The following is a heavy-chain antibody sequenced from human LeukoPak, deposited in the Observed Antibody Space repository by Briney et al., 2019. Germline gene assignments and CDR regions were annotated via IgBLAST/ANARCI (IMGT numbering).Heavy chain of an antibody. CDR3: ARAAVVVPAATDAFDI. J-gene: IGHJ3*02. CDR1: GVSISSGGYS. CDR2: IYHSGST. D-gene: IGHD2-2*01. Sequence: SETLSLTCAVSGVSISSGGYSWSWIRQPPGKGLEWIGYIYHSGSTYYNPSLKSRVTISVDRSKNQFSLKLSSVTAADTAVYYCARAAVVVPAATDAFDIWGQGTMVTVSS. V-gene: IGHV4-30-2*01.